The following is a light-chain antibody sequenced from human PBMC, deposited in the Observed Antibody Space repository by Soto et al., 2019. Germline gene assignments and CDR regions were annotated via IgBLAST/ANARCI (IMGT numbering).Light chain of an antibody. Sequence: EIVLTQSPGTLSLSPGERATLSCRASESVASSYLAWYQQKPGQAPRLLIYGASSRATGIPDRFSGRGSGTDFTLTISRLEPEDFAVYYCQQYGSSPWPFGPGTKVDIK. CDR1: ESVASSY. V-gene: IGKV3-20*01. CDR2: GAS. J-gene: IGKJ1*01. CDR3: QQYGSSPWP.